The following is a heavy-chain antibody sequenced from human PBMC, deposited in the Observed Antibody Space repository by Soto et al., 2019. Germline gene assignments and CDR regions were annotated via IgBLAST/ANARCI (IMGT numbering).Heavy chain of an antibody. CDR3: ALLWLRGNPLFDY. Sequence: SETLSLTCTVSGGSISSGGYYWSWIRQHPGKGLEWIGYIYYSGSTYYNPSLKSRVTISVDTSKNQFSLKLSSVTAADTAVYYWALLWLRGNPLFDYGGRGPLVTVPS. V-gene: IGHV4-31*03. CDR2: IYYSGST. D-gene: IGHD3-10*01. CDR1: GGSISSGGYY. J-gene: IGHJ4*02.